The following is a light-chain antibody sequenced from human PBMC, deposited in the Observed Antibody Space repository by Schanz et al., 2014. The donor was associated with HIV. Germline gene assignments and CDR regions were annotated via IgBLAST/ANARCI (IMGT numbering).Light chain of an antibody. J-gene: IGKJ1*01. CDR2: GAS. CDR3: QQYYSYPRT. CDR1: QSIATY. V-gene: IGKV3-15*01. Sequence: EIVLTQSPGTLSLSPGERATLSCRASQSIATYLAWYQQKPGQAPRLLIYGASTRATGIPGRFSGSGSGTDFTLTISCLQSEDFATYYCQQYYSYPRTFGQGTKVDIK.